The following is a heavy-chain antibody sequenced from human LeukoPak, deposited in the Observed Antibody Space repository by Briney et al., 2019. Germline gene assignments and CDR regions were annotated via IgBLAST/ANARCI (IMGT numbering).Heavy chain of an antibody. CDR1: GGTFSSYA. J-gene: IGHJ4*02. Sequence: AAVKVSCKASGGTFSSYAISWVRQAPGQGLEWMGWINPNSGGTNYAQKFQGRVTMTRDTSISTAYMELSRLRSDDTAVYYCARDRKWQRVFDYWGQGTLVTVSS. CDR3: ARDRKWQRVFDY. CDR2: INPNSGGT. V-gene: IGHV1-2*02. D-gene: IGHD6-25*01.